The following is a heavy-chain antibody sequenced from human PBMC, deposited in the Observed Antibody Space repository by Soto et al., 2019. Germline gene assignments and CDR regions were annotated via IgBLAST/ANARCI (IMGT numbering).Heavy chain of an antibody. CDR1: GYTFTSYA. J-gene: IGHJ5*02. CDR2: INAGNGNT. D-gene: IGHD4-17*01. Sequence: AASVKVSCKASGYTFTSYAMHWVRQAPGQRLEWMGWINAGNGNTKYSQKFQGRVTITRDTSASTAYMELSSLRSEDTAVYYCARSIGPDYGGNLAHWGQGALVTVSS. V-gene: IGHV1-3*01. CDR3: ARSIGPDYGGNLAH.